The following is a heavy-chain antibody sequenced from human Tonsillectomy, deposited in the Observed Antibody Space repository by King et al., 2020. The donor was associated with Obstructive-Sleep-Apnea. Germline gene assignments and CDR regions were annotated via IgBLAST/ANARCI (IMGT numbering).Heavy chain of an antibody. J-gene: IGHJ4*02. CDR3: ATFRSAWYFDY. V-gene: IGHV1-18*01. CDR2: INPNNGNT. CDR1: GYTFGTYG. Sequence: QLVQSGAEVKKPGASVKVSCKTSGYTFGTYGITWVRQAPGQGLEWMGWINPNNGNTDYAQKLQGRVIMTTDASTTTAYMELRSLRSDDTAVYYCATFRSAWYFDYWGQGTLVTVSS. D-gene: IGHD6-19*01.